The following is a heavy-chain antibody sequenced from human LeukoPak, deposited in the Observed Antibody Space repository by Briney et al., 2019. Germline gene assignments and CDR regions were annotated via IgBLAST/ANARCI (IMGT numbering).Heavy chain of an antibody. CDR2: IIPIFGTA. CDR1: GGTFSSYA. V-gene: IGHV1-69*13. D-gene: IGHD2-2*01. J-gene: IGHJ4*02. CDR3: ARARDAFIVVVPAAIAY. Sequence: SVKVSCKASGGTFSSYAISWVRQAPGQGLEWMGGIIPIFGTANYAQRFQGRVTITADESTSTAYMELSSLRSEDTAVYYCARARDAFIVVVPAAIAYWGQGTLVTVSS.